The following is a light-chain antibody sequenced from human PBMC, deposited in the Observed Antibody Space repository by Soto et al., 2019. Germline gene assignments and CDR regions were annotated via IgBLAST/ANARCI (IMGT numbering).Light chain of an antibody. J-gene: IGLJ1*01. CDR3: SPHTTSNTRQIV. CDR2: DVT. V-gene: IGLV2-14*03. CDR1: SSDVGGYNY. Sequence: QSVLTQPASVSGSPGQSITISCTGTSSDVGGYNYVSWYQHHPGKAPKLIIYDVTNRPSGVSNPFSGSKSGNTASLTISGLQPEDEAYYYCSPHTTSNTRQIVLGTGTKVTVL.